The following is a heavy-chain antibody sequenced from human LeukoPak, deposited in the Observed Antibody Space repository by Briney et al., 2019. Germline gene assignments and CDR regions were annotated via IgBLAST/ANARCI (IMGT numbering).Heavy chain of an antibody. V-gene: IGHV4-34*01. CDR2: INHSEST. CDR3: ARSTPSRFNYYDNSASLDY. Sequence: SETLSLTCAVYGGSFSGYYWTWIRQPPGKGLEWIGEINHSESTNYNPSLKSRVTISVDKSKNQFSLKLSSVTAADTAVYYCARSTPSRFNYYDNSASLDYWGQGTLVTVSS. J-gene: IGHJ4*02. CDR1: GGSFSGYY. D-gene: IGHD3-22*01.